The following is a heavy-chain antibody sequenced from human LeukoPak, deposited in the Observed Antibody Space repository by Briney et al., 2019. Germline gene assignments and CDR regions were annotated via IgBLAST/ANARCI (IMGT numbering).Heavy chain of an antibody. CDR3: ARVYDSSGYPVDY. V-gene: IGHV4-59*02. Sequence: SETLSLTCTVSGGSVSSYYWSWIRQPAGKGLEWIGYIYYSGSTNYNPSLKSRVTISVDTSKNQFSLKLSSVTAADTAVYYCARVYDSSGYPVDYWGQGTLVTVSS. D-gene: IGHD3-22*01. J-gene: IGHJ4*02. CDR1: GGSVSSYY. CDR2: IYYSGST.